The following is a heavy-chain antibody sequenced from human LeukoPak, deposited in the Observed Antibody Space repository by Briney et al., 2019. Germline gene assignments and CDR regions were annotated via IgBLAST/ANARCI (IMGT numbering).Heavy chain of an antibody. CDR3: ARGVGQWLVPYYYYYMDV. CDR2: IYYSGST. Sequence: SETLSLTCTVSGGSISSSSYYWGWIRQPPGKGLEWIGSIYYSGSTYYNPSLKSRVTISVDTSKNQFSLKLSSVTAADTAVYYCARGVGQWLVPYYYYYMDVWGKGTTVTVSS. V-gene: IGHV4-39*07. D-gene: IGHD6-19*01. J-gene: IGHJ6*03. CDR1: GGSISSSSYY.